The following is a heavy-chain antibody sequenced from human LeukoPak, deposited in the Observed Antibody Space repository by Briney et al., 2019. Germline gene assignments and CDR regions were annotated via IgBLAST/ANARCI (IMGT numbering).Heavy chain of an antibody. CDR3: ARGVAAAAIPVGY. D-gene: IGHD2-2*02. Sequence: SVKVSCKASGGTFSSYAISWVRQAHGQGLEWMGGIIPIFGTANYAQKFQGRVTITADESTSTAYMELSSLRSEDTAVYYCARGVAAAAIPVGYWGQGTLVTVSS. V-gene: IGHV1-69*13. CDR2: IIPIFGTA. J-gene: IGHJ4*02. CDR1: GGTFSSYA.